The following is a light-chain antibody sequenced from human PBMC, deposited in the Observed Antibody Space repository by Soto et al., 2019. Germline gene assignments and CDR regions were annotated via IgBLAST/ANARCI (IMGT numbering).Light chain of an antibody. CDR3: MQALRTQWT. CDR1: QSLLHNNGYNY. V-gene: IGKV2-28*01. Sequence: DIVMTQSPLSLPVTPGEPASISCRSSQSLLHNNGYNYLDWYLQKPGQSPQLLIYLGSNRASGVPGRFSGSGSGTDFTLKISRVEAEDVGVYYCMQALRTQWTFGQGTRWISN. J-gene: IGKJ1*01. CDR2: LGS.